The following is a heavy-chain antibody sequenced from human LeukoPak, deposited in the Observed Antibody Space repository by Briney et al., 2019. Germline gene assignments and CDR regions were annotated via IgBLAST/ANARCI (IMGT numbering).Heavy chain of an antibody. V-gene: IGHV3-23*01. D-gene: IGHD3-10*01. J-gene: IGHJ4*02. CDR2: ISGSGGST. Sequence: PGGSLRLSCAASGFTFDDYAMHWVRQAPGKGLEWVSAISGSGGSTYYADSVKGRFTISRDNSKNTLYLQMNSLRAEDTAVYYCAKAYYYGSGSEQTDYWGQGTLVTVSS. CDR1: GFTFDDYA. CDR3: AKAYYYGSGSEQTDY.